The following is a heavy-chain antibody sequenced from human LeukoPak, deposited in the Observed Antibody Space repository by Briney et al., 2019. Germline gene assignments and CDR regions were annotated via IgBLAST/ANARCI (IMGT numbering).Heavy chain of an antibody. Sequence: SETLSLTCTVSGGSISSYYWSWVRQPPGKGLEWIGEIYHSGSTNYNPSLKSRATISVDKSKNQFSLKLSSVTAADTAVYYCAREVLSSSWSYFDYWGQGTLVTVSS. D-gene: IGHD6-13*01. CDR2: IYHSGST. V-gene: IGHV4-59*12. CDR1: GGSISSYY. J-gene: IGHJ4*02. CDR3: AREVLSSSWSYFDY.